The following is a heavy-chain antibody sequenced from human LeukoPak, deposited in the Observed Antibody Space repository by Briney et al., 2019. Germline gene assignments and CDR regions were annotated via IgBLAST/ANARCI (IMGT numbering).Heavy chain of an antibody. Sequence: GGSLRLSCAASGFTFSDYYMSWIRQAPGKGLEWVSYLSSSGSTIYYADSVKGRFTISRDSAKNSLYLQMNSLRAEDTAVYYCARDGESIAAAAYNWFDPWGQGTLVTVSS. V-gene: IGHV3-11*01. CDR1: GFTFSDYY. CDR2: LSSSGSTI. D-gene: IGHD6-13*01. J-gene: IGHJ5*02. CDR3: ARDGESIAAAAYNWFDP.